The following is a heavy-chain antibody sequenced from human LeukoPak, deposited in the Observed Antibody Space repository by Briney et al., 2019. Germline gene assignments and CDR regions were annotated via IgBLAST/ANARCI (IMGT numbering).Heavy chain of an antibody. Sequence: SVKVSCKASGGTFSSYAISWVRQAPGQGLEWMGGIIPIFGTANYAQKFQGRVTITTDESTSTAYMELSSLRSEDTAAYYCAILGQRGYSYGFHYWGQGTLVTVSS. D-gene: IGHD5-18*01. CDR2: IIPIFGTA. CDR3: AILGQRGYSYGFHY. CDR1: GGTFSSYA. V-gene: IGHV1-69*05. J-gene: IGHJ4*02.